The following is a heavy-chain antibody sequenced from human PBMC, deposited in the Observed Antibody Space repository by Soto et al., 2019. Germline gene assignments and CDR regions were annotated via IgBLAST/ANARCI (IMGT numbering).Heavy chain of an antibody. Sequence: SETLSLTCAVYGGSFSGYYWSWIRQPPGKGLEWIGEINHSGSTNYNPSLKSRVTISVDTSKNQFSLKLSSVTAADTAVYYCARIRLGGLPIYYYYYGMDVWGQGTTVTVSS. V-gene: IGHV4-34*01. CDR1: GGSFSGYY. CDR2: INHSGST. D-gene: IGHD3-16*01. CDR3: ARIRLGGLPIYYYYYGMDV. J-gene: IGHJ6*02.